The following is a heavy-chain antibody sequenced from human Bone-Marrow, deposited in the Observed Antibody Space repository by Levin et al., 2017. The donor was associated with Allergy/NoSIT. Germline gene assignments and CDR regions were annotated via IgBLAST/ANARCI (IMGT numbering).Heavy chain of an antibody. V-gene: IGHV4-30-2*01. CDR3: ARVRDYGRYGMDV. J-gene: IGHJ6*02. CDR2: IYLSGNT. CDR1: GGSISGDGYS. D-gene: IGHD4-17*01. Sequence: KSSETLSLTCTVSGGSISGDGYSWTWIRQPPGKGLEWIGYIYLSGNTYYNPSLRGRVTISLDRSKKQFSLKLTSVTAADTAVYFCARVRDYGRYGMDVWGQGTTVTVSS.